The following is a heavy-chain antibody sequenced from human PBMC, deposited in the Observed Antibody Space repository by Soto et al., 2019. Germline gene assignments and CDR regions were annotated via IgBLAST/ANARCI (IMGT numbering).Heavy chain of an antibody. J-gene: IGHJ4*02. CDR3: ARQERYSNSAENFDY. D-gene: IGHD6-6*01. V-gene: IGHV4-39*02. Sequence: SETLSLTCTVSGGFISNSGYYWGWIRQPPGKGLEWIGSIYYSGSTYCNPSLKSRVTISVDTSKNHFSLKLSSVTAADTTVYYCARQERYSNSAENFDYWGQGTLVTVSS. CDR1: GGFISNSGYY. CDR2: IYYSGST.